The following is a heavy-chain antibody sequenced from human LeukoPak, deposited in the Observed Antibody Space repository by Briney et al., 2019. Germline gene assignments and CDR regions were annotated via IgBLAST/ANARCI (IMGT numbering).Heavy chain of an antibody. D-gene: IGHD3-22*01. Sequence: SETLSLTCAVSGGSLSTHHWSWIRQSPGRGLEWIGYISDSGSTNYNPSLKSRVTISVDTSKNQFSLMLSSVTAADTAVYYCARGYDSSAYYPFNYWGQGTLVTVSS. J-gene: IGHJ4*02. CDR2: ISDSGST. V-gene: IGHV4-59*11. CDR3: ARGYDSSAYYPFNY. CDR1: GGSLSTHH.